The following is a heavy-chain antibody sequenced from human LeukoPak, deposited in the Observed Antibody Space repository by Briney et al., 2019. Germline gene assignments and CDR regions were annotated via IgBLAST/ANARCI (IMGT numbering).Heavy chain of an antibody. D-gene: IGHD3-22*01. CDR1: GFTLSSTY. CDR2: IYSGGST. Sequence: RGSLRLSCAASGFTLSSTYMTWVRQAPGKGLEWVSLIYSGGSTIYPDSVKSRFTISGDNFTNTVYLQMNSVSAEDTAVYYCARDRSGDSTAYYTDYWGQGTLVTVSS. CDR3: ARDRSGDSTAYYTDY. V-gene: IGHV3-66*01. J-gene: IGHJ4*02.